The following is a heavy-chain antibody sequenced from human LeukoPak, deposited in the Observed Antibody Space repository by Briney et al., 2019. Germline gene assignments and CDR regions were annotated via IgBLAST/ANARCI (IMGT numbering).Heavy chain of an antibody. CDR3: ARNKGTGWLQSTAAFDI. CDR1: GFTFSSYA. Sequence: GGSLRLSCAASGFTFSSYAMHWVRQAPGKGLEYVSAISSNGGSTYYANSVKGRFTISRDNSKNTLYPQMGSLRAEDMAVYYCARNKGTGWLQSTAAFDIWGQGTMVTVSS. V-gene: IGHV3-64*01. CDR2: ISSNGGST. D-gene: IGHD5-24*01. J-gene: IGHJ3*02.